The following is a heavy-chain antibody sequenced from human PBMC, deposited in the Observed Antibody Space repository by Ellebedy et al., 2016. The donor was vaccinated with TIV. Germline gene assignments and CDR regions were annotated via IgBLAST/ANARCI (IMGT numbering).Heavy chain of an antibody. J-gene: IGHJ3*02. V-gene: IGHV3-53*01. D-gene: IGHD3-16*01. CDR2: IYSAGST. Sequence: GESLKISCAASGFTVSSHYMSWVRQAPGKGLEWVSIIYSAGSTYYADSVKGRFTISSDNSKSTVYLKLNSLRAEDTAVYYCARVDRGLAFDIWGQGTMVTVSS. CDR1: GFTVSSHY. CDR3: ARVDRGLAFDI.